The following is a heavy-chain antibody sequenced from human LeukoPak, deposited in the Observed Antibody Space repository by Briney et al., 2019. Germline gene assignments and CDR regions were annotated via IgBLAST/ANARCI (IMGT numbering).Heavy chain of an antibody. CDR2: IYYSGST. V-gene: IGHV4-59*01. D-gene: IGHD6-13*01. CDR3: ARGQQQLVTYYFDY. J-gene: IGHJ4*02. Sequence: SETLSLTFTVSGGSISSYYWSWIRQPPGKGLEWIGYIYYSGSTNYNPSLKSRVTISVDTSKNHFSLKLSSVTAADTAVYYCARGQQQLVTYYFDYWGQGTLVTVSS. CDR1: GGSISSYY.